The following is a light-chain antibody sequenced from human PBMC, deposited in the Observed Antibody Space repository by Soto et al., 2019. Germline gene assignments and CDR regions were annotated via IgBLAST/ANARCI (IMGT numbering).Light chain of an antibody. V-gene: IGKV3-11*01. CDR3: QQRLNWPPWT. J-gene: IGKJ1*01. CDR1: QSVNRY. Sequence: EIVLTQSPATLSLSPGERATLSGRASQSVNRYLAWYQQKPGQAPRLLIYDASNRATGIPARFSGSGSGTDFTLTISSLEPEDFAVYYCQQRLNWPPWTFGQGTKVDIK. CDR2: DAS.